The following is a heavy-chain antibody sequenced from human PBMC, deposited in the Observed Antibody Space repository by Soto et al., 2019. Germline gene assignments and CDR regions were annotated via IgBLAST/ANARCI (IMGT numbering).Heavy chain of an antibody. Sequence: SETLSLTCAVSGTSITGADSYWFWIRKPPGKGLEWIGYIAYSGDTYYNPSLRSRVTISADRSENKFSLTLKSVTAEDTAIYYCAKELRDGYNLAYFEHWGQGTLVTVS. J-gene: IGHJ4*02. D-gene: IGHD5-12*01. CDR3: AKELRDGYNLAYFEH. V-gene: IGHV4-31*11. CDR2: IAYSGDT. CDR1: GTSITGADSY.